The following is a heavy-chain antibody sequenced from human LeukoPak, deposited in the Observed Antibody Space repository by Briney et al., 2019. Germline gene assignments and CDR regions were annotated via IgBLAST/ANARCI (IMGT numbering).Heavy chain of an antibody. CDR2: FRPSGTTT. D-gene: IGHD6-13*01. J-gene: IGHJ4*02. V-gene: IGHV1-46*01. Sequence: ASVKVSCKASGYTFTDYYTHWVRQVPGQGLEWMGIFRPSGTTTVYPLELQGRVTMTTDTSTSTAYMELRSLRSDDTAVYYCARIRGAGYSSSRGHFDYWGQGTLVTVSS. CDR1: GYTFTDYY. CDR3: ARIRGAGYSSSRGHFDY.